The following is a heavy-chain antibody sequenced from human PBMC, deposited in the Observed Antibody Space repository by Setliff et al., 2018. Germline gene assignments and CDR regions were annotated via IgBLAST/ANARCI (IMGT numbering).Heavy chain of an antibody. CDR3: VRSGKFGMRFWFDF. J-gene: IGHJ4*02. CDR2: INPNSGDT. V-gene: IGHV1-2*02. D-gene: IGHD1-26*01. Sequence: ASVKVSCKASGNRFTDYNLHWVRQAPGQGLEWMGWINPNSGDTHSAQKFQGRVTMTRDTSINTAYMELSSLTSDDTAFYYCVRSGKFGMRFWFDFWGQGTPVTVS. CDR1: GNRFTDYN.